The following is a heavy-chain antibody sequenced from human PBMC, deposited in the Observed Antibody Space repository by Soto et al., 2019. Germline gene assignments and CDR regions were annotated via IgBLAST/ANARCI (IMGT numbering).Heavy chain of an antibody. J-gene: IGHJ6*03. CDR2: IYYSGST. D-gene: IGHD4-17*01. V-gene: IGHV4-31*03. Sequence: PSETLSLTCTVSGGSISSGGYYWSWIRQHPGKGLEWIGYIYYSGSTYYNPSLKSRVTISVDTSKNQFSLKLSSVTAADTAVYYCARTDYHYYYYYMDVWGKGTTVTVS. CDR3: ARTDYHYYYYYMDV. CDR1: GGSISSGGYY.